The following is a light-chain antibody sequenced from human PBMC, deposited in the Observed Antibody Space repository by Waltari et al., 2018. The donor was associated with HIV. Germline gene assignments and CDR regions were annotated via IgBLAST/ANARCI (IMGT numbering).Light chain of an antibody. Sequence: QSVLTQPPSASGTPGQRVTISCSGSSSNIGSNAVNWYQQLPGTDPKLLTYSDSRRPSGVLDRFSGSKSGTSASLAISVLQSEDEANYYCAAWDDSLNGPLFGGGTKLTVL. CDR1: SSNIGSNA. J-gene: IGLJ3*02. CDR3: AAWDDSLNGPL. CDR2: SDS. V-gene: IGLV1-44*01.